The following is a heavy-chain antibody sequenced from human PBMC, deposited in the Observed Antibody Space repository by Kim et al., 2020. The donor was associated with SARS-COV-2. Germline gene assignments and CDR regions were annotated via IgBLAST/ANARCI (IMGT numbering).Heavy chain of an antibody. D-gene: IGHD3-3*01. V-gene: IGHV4-59*08. J-gene: IGHJ4*02. CDR3: ARHSYDFWRTGGFDY. CDR2: IYYSGST. Sequence: SETLSLTCTVSGGSISSYYWSWIRQPPGKGLEWIGYIYYSGSTNYNPSLKSRVTISVDTSKNQFSLKLSSVTAADTAVYYCARHSYDFWRTGGFDYWGQGTLVTVSS. CDR1: GGSISSYY.